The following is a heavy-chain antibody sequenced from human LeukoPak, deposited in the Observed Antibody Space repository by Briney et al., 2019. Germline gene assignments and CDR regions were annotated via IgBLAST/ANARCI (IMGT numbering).Heavy chain of an antibody. CDR2: IRSKANSYAT. D-gene: IGHD3-22*01. V-gene: IGHV3-73*01. J-gene: IGHJ3*02. Sequence: GGSLRLSCAASGFTFSGSAMQWVRQASGKGLEWVGRIRSKANSYATAYAASVKGRFTISRDDSKNTAYLQMDSLKTEDTAVYYRTRTYYYDSSGRGGAFDIWGQGTMVTVSS. CDR1: GFTFSGSA. CDR3: TRTYYYDSSGRGGAFDI.